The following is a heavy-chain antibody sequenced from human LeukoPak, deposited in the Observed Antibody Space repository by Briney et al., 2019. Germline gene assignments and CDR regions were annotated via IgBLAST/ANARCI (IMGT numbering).Heavy chain of an antibody. J-gene: IGHJ4*02. CDR2: INWNGGST. Sequence: PGGSLRLSCAASGFTFDDYGMSWVRQAPGKGLEWVSGINWNGGSTGYADSVKGRFTISRDHAKNSLYLQMNSLRAEDTALYYCARDFRSRYCSSTSCYTFDYWGQGTLVTVSS. D-gene: IGHD2-2*01. CDR3: ARDFRSRYCSSTSCYTFDY. CDR1: GFTFDDYG. V-gene: IGHV3-20*04.